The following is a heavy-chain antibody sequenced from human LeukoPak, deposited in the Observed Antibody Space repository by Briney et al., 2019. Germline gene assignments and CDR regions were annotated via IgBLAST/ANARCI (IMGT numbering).Heavy chain of an antibody. Sequence: GGSLRLSCAAPGFTFSTYWMCWVRKAPGKGLEWVANINGDGSETYFVDSVRGRFTISRDNTKNSLSLQINSVRAEDTALYYCATDADYKWDYWGQGTLVTVSS. J-gene: IGHJ4*02. D-gene: IGHD4-11*01. CDR1: GFTFSTYW. CDR3: ATDADYKWDY. V-gene: IGHV3-7*01. CDR2: INGDGSET.